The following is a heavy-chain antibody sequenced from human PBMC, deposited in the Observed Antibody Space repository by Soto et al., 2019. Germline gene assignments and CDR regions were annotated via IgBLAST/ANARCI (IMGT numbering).Heavy chain of an antibody. CDR2: ISSSRRSTI. J-gene: IGHJ5*02. Sequence: GGSLRLSCAASGFTLSDYYMSWIRQAPGKGLEWVSYISSSRRSTIYYADSVKGRFTISRDNAKNSLYLQMNSLRAEDTAVYYCARFACPGTTCTRPDSWFDPWGQGTLVTVSS. CDR3: ARFACPGTTCTRPDSWFDP. CDR1: GFTLSDYY. D-gene: IGHD2-2*01. V-gene: IGHV3-11*01.